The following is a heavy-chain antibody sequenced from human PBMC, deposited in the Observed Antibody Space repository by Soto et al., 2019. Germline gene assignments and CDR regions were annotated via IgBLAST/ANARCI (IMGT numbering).Heavy chain of an antibody. V-gene: IGHV4-59*01. Sequence: SETLSLTCTVSGGSISSYYWSWIRQPPGKGLEWIGYIYYSGSTNYNPSLKSRVTISVDTSKNQFSLKLSSVTAADTAVYYCARGPGYEDYYGSGIHIDYWGQGTLVTVSS. CDR1: GGSISSYY. J-gene: IGHJ4*02. CDR3: ARGPGYEDYYGSGIHIDY. CDR2: IYYSGST. D-gene: IGHD3-10*01.